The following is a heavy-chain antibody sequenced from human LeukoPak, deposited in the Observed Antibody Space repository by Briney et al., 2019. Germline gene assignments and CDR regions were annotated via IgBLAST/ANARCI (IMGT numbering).Heavy chain of an antibody. V-gene: IGHV4-31*03. Sequence: PSQTLSLTCTVSGGSISSGDYYWSWLRQHPGKGLEWIGYIYYSGSTYYNPSLKSRVTISVDTSKNQFSLKLSSVTAADTAVYYCASTDYGGYFDYWGQGTLVTVSS. CDR3: ASTDYGGYFDY. J-gene: IGHJ4*02. CDR1: GGSISSGDYY. D-gene: IGHD4-23*01. CDR2: IYYSGST.